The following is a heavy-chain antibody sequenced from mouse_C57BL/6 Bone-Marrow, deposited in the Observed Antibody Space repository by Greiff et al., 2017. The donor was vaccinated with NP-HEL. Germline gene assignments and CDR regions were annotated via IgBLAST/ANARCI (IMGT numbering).Heavy chain of an antibody. CDR2: IRSKSNNYAT. CDR1: GFSFNTYA. CDR3: VRHEPLGYFDV. Sequence: EVKVVESGGGLVQPKGSLKLSCAASGFSFNTYAMNWVRQAPGKGLEWVARIRSKSNNYATYYADSVKDRFTISRDDSESMLYLQMNNLKTEDTAMYYCVRHEPLGYFDVWGTGTTVTVSS. V-gene: IGHV10-1*01. D-gene: IGHD1-2*01. J-gene: IGHJ1*03.